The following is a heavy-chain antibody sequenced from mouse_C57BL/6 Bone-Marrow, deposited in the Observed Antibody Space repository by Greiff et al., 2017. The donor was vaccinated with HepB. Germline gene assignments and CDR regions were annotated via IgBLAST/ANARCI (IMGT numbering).Heavy chain of an antibody. CDR2: ISSGGSYT. CDR1: GFTFSSYG. V-gene: IGHV5-6*01. D-gene: IGHD1-1*01. J-gene: IGHJ4*01. Sequence: EVQLVESGGDLVKPGGSLKLSCAASGFTFSSYGMSWVRQTPDKRLEWVATISSGGSYTYYPDSVKGRFTISRDNDKNTLYLQMSSLKSEDTAMYYCARHKENYYGSSYAMDYWGQGTSVTVSS. CDR3: ARHKENYYGSSYAMDY.